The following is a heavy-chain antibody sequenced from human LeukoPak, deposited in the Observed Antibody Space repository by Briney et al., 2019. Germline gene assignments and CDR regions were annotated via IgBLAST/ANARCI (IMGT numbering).Heavy chain of an antibody. D-gene: IGHD6-19*01. CDR3: ARDQAVSGSNYYYGVDV. CDR2: RSYDGANK. CDR1: GFTFSSYA. Sequence: GGSLRLSCAASGFTFSSYAMHWVRQAPGKGLEWVAVRSYDGANKHYADSVKGRFTISRDNSKNTLYPEMNSLRAEDTAVYYCARDQAVSGSNYYYGVDVWGEGTTVTVSS. V-gene: IGHV3-30*04. J-gene: IGHJ6*04.